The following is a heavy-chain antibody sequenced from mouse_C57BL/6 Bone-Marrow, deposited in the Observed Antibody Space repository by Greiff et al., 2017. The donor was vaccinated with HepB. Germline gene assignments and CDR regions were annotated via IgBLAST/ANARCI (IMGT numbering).Heavy chain of an antibody. J-gene: IGHJ1*03. CDR2: ISSGGSYT. V-gene: IGHV5-6*02. D-gene: IGHD1-1*01. CDR1: GFTFSSYG. Sequence: EVMLVESGGDLVKPGGSLKLSCAASGFTFSSYGMSWVRQTPDKRLEWVATISSGGSYTYYPDSVKGRFTISRDNAKNTLYLQMSSLKSEDTAMYYCARRGTTVVARYFDVWGTGTTVTVAS. CDR3: ARRGTTVVARYFDV.